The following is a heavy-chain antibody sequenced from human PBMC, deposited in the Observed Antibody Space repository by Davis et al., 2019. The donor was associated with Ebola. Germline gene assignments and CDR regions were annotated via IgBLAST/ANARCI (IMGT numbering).Heavy chain of an antibody. CDR1: GYRFTSYW. J-gene: IGHJ6*02. CDR3: ARQPMGIAAAGPAEVYGMDV. Sequence: GESLKISCKGSGYRFTSYWIGRVRPMPGKGPEWMGIIYPGDSDTRYSPSFQGQVTIPADKSISTAYLQWSSLKASDTAMYYCARQPMGIAAAGPAEVYGMDVWGQGTTVTVSS. D-gene: IGHD6-13*01. CDR2: IYPGDSDT. V-gene: IGHV5-51*01.